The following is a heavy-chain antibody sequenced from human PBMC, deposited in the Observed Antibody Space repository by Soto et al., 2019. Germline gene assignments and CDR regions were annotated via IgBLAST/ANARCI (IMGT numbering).Heavy chain of an antibody. Sequence: EVQLVESGGGLVQPGGSLRLSCTASGFIVSDTYVNWVRQAPGKGLEWVSVISNRGDTHYADSVRGRFSLSRDISDNTLHLQMNNLRVEDKAVYYCARAPRYCRGGSCTITGDAYDIWGQGTMVTVSS. CDR3: ARAPRYCRGGSCTITGDAYDI. J-gene: IGHJ3*02. V-gene: IGHV3-66*01. CDR1: GFIVSDTY. CDR2: ISNRGDT. D-gene: IGHD2-15*01.